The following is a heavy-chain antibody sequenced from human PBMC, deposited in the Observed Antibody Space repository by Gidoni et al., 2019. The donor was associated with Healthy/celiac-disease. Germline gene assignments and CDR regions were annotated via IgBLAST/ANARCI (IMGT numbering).Heavy chain of an antibody. CDR2: IKHSGST. Sequence: QVQLQQWGAGLLKPSETLSLTCAVYGGSFSGYYWSWIRQPPGKGLEWIGEIKHSGSTNYNPSLKSRVTISVDTSKNQFSLKLSSVTAADTAVYYCARGPDGDGYNWFAFDIWGQGTMVTVSS. J-gene: IGHJ3*02. V-gene: IGHV4-34*01. CDR1: GGSFSGYY. CDR3: ARGPDGDGYNWFAFDI. D-gene: IGHD5-12*01.